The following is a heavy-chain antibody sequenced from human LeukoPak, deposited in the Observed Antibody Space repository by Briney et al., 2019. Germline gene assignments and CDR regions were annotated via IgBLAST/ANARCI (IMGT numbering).Heavy chain of an antibody. D-gene: IGHD3-16*01. Sequence: GGSLRLSCAVSGLTFNNYAMSWVRQAPGKGPEWVSAISKSGDHTYYAASAKGRFTVYRDNSKNTQYLQMNSLRAEGTAVYYCATSWGPDTSAFRWGRDGMDVWGQGTTVTVSS. CDR2: ISKSGDHT. CDR3: ATSWGPDTSAFRWGRDGMDV. CDR1: GLTFNNYA. V-gene: IGHV3-23*01. J-gene: IGHJ6*02.